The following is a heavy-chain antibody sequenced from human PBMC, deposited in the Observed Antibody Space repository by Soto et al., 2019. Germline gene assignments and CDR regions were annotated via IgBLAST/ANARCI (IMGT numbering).Heavy chain of an antibody. D-gene: IGHD3-10*01. CDR3: AKPVWYGSGSPPDS. CDR2: ISYDGSNK. J-gene: IGHJ4*02. V-gene: IGHV3-30*18. Sequence: PGGSLRLSCAASGFTFSSYGMHWVRQAPGKGLEWVAVISYDGSNKHYADSVKGRFTISRDNSKSTLYLQMNSLRAEDTAMYYCAKPVWYGSGSPPDSWGQGTPVTVSS. CDR1: GFTFSSYG.